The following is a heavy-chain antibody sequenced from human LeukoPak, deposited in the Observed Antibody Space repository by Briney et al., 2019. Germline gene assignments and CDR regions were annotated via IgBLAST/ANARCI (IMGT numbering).Heavy chain of an antibody. CDR1: GFTFSNYY. D-gene: IGHD2-21*02. CDR2: ISSSSTYI. V-gene: IGHV3-21*01. CDR3: ARDKNCGGDCY. J-gene: IGHJ4*02. Sequence: PGGSLRLSCTASGFTFSNYYMSWVRQAPGKGLEWVSSISSSSTYIYYADSVKGRFTISRDNAKKSLYLQMNSLRAEDTGVYYCARDKNCGGDCYWGQGTLVTVSS.